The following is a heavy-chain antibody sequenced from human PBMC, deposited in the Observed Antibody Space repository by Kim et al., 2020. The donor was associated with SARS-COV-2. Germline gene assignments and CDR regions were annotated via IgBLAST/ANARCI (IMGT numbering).Heavy chain of an antibody. D-gene: IGHD1-26*01. J-gene: IGHJ6*02. V-gene: IGHV3-15*01. CDR1: GFTFSNAW. Sequence: GGSLRLSCAASGFTFSNAWMTWVRQAPGKGLEWVGRIKRKTGGGTTDYAAPVKGRFTISRDDSKTTLYLQMNSLKTEDSAVYYCTTDPVGATTIGYYYYGSYVWGQGTTGTVSS. CDR2: IKRKTGGGTT. CDR3: TTDPVGATTIGYYYYGSYV.